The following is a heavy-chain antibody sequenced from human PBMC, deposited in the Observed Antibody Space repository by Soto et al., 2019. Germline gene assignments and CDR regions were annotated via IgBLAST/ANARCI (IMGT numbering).Heavy chain of an antibody. V-gene: IGHV4-39*01. CDR1: GGSISSSSYY. Sequence: SETLSLTCTVSGGSISSSSYYWGWIRQPPGKGLEWIGSIYYSGSTYYNPSLKSRVTISVDTSKNQFSLKLSSVTAADTAVYYCARHAVYSSGFTDYWGQGTLVTVSS. J-gene: IGHJ4*02. CDR2: IYYSGST. CDR3: ARHAVYSSGFTDY. D-gene: IGHD6-19*01.